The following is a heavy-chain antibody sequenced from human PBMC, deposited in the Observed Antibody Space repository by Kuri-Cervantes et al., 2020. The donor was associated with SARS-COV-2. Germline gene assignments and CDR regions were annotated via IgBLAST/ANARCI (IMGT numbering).Heavy chain of an antibody. CDR1: GFTFSTYS. CDR2: ISSDSSYI. Sequence: GESLKISCAASGFTFSTYSMNWVRQAPGKGLEWVSSISSDSSYIHYADSVKGRFTISRDNAKKSLFLQMNSLRVEDTAFYYCVRDRGLPYESDAFDIWGLGTMVTVSS. D-gene: IGHD1-26*01. V-gene: IGHV3-21*01. CDR3: VRDRGLPYESDAFDI. J-gene: IGHJ3*02.